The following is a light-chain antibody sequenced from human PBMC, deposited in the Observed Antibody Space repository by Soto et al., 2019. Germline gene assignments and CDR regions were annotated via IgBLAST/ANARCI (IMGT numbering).Light chain of an antibody. CDR2: KAS. Sequence: DIQMTQSPSTLSSSVGDRVTITCRASQSISNWLAWYQQKPGKAPKLLIYKASSLESGVPSRFSGSGSGTKFTLTISSLQPDDVANYYCQQYNTYSTFGQGTKVEIK. CDR1: QSISNW. V-gene: IGKV1-5*03. J-gene: IGKJ1*01. CDR3: QQYNTYST.